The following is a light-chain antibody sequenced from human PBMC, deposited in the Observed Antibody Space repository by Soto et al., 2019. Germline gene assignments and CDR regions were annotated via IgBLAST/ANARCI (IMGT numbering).Light chain of an antibody. V-gene: IGKV3-20*01. J-gene: IGKJ1*01. CDR1: QSVGSSY. Sequence: EIVLTQSPGTLSLSPGERATLSCRASQSVGSSYLACYQQKPGQAPRLLIYGASSRATGIPDMFSGSGSGKDFTLTISRLAAEDFAVYYCQQYGSPGTFGQGTKVEVK. CDR3: QQYGSPGT. CDR2: GAS.